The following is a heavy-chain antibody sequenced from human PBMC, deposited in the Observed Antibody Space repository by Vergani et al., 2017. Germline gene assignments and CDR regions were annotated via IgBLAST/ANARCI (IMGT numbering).Heavy chain of an antibody. CDR3: ALAARLDYHMDV. CDR1: GFTFSSYW. Sequence: EVQLVESGGGLVQPGGSLRLSCAASGFTFSSYWMHWVRQAPGKGLVWVSRINSDGSSTSYADSVKGRFTISRDNAKNTLYLQMNSLRAEDTAVYYCALAARLDYHMDVWGKGTTVTVSS. J-gene: IGHJ6*03. CDR2: INSDGSST. D-gene: IGHD6-6*01. V-gene: IGHV3-74*01.